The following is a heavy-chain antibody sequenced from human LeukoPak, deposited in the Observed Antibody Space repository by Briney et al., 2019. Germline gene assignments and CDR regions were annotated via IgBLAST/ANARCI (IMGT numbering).Heavy chain of an antibody. CDR3: ARDYEQQLANWFDP. Sequence: GASVKVSCKASGGTFSSYAISWVRQAPGQGPEWMGGIIPIFGTANYAQKFQGRVTITADESTSTAYMGLRSLRSDDTAVYYCARDYEQQLANWFDPWGQGTLVTVSS. CDR1: GGTFSSYA. CDR2: IIPIFGTA. V-gene: IGHV1-69*13. D-gene: IGHD6-13*01. J-gene: IGHJ5*02.